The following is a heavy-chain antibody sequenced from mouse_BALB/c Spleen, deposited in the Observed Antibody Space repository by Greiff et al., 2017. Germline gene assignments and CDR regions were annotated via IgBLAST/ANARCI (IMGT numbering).Heavy chain of an antibody. CDR3: AIRPL. Sequence: QVQLQQSGAELARPGASVKLSCKASGYTFTDYYINWVKQRTGQGLEWIGEIYPGSGNTYYNEKFKGKATLTADKSSSTAYMQLSSLTSEDSAVYYCAIRPLWGQGTLVTVSA. CDR1: GYTFTDYY. V-gene: IGHV1-77*01. D-gene: IGHD6-1*01. CDR2: IYPGSGNT. J-gene: IGHJ3*01.